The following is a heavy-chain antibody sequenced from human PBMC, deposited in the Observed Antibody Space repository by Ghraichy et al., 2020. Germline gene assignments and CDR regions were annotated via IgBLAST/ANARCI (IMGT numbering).Heavy chain of an antibody. V-gene: IGHV4-31*03. CDR2: IYYTGST. CDR1: GGSISSGGYY. Sequence: SETLSLTCTVSGGSISSGGYYWSWIRQHPGKGLEWIGYIYYTGSTYCNPSLNSRVTISVDTSKNQFSLKLSSVTSADTAVYYCARQTIVVVPPAQYSGYDYYFDYWGQGTLVTVSS. J-gene: IGHJ4*02. D-gene: IGHD2-2*01. CDR3: ARQTIVVVPPAQYSGYDYYFDY.